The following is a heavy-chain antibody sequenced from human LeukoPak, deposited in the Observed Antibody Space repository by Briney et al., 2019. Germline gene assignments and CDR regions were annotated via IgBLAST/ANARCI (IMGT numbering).Heavy chain of an antibody. CDR2: ISYDGSNK. CDR3: ASGYCSSTSCYEGPFDY. CDR1: GFTFSSYA. D-gene: IGHD2-2*01. V-gene: IGHV3-30-3*01. Sequence: PGGSLRLSCAASGFTFSSYAMHWVRQAPGKGLEWVAVISYDGSNKYYADSVKGRFTISRDNSKNTLYLQVNSLRAEDTAVYYCASGYCSSTSCYEGPFDYWGQGTLVTVSS. J-gene: IGHJ4*02.